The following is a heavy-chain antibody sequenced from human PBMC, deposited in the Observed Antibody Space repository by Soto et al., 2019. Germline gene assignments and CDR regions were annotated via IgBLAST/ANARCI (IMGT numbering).Heavy chain of an antibody. V-gene: IGHV1-3*01. J-gene: IGHJ6*02. CDR2: INAGNGNT. D-gene: IGHD3-22*01. CDR1: GYTFTSYA. Sequence: ASVKVSCKASGYTFTSYAMHWVRQAPGQRLEWMGWINAGNGNTKYSQKFQGRVTITRDTSASTAYMELSSLRSEDTAVYYCARGRTYYYDSSGYGMDVWGQGTTVTVS. CDR3: ARGRTYYYDSSGYGMDV.